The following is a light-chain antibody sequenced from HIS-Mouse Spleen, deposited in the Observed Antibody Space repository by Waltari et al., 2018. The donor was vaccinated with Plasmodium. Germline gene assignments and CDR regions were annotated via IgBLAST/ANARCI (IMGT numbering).Light chain of an antibody. CDR3: AAWDDSLRV. CDR2: RNN. J-gene: IGLJ3*02. CDR1: SSNIGSNY. V-gene: IGLV1-47*01. Sequence: QSVLTQPPSASGTPGQRVTISCSGSSSNIGSNYVYWYQQLPGTAPKLLIYRNNRRPPGVPDRFSGSKSGTSASLAISGLRSEDEADYYCAAWDDSLRVFGGGTKLTVL.